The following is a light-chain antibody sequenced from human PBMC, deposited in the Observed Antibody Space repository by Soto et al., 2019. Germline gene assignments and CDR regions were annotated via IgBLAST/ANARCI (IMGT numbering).Light chain of an antibody. CDR2: GAS. Sequence: EIVLTQSPGTLSLSPGERATLSCRSSQSVSSSYLAWYQQKPGQAPRPIIYGASSRATGIPDRFSGSGSGTDFTLTISRLEPEDFAVYYCQQYGDSPWTFGQGTKVDI. J-gene: IGKJ1*01. CDR1: QSVSSSY. V-gene: IGKV3-20*01. CDR3: QQYGDSPWT.